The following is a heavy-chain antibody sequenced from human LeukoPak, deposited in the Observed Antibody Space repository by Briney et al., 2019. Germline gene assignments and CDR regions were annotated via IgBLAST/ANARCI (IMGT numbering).Heavy chain of an antibody. V-gene: IGHV4-34*01. CDR3: ARGPRYDFWSGYFAWFDL. CDR1: GGSFSGYY. Sequence: SETLSLTCAVYGGSFSGYYWSWIRQPPGKGLEWIGEINHSGSTNYNPSLKSRVTISVDTSKNQFSLKLSSVTAADTAVYYCARGPRYDFWSGYFAWFDLWGQGTLVTVSS. CDR2: INHSGST. D-gene: IGHD3-3*01. J-gene: IGHJ5*02.